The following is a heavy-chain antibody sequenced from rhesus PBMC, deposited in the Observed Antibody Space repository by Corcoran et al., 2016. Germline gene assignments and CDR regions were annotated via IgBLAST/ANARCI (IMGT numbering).Heavy chain of an antibody. J-gene: IGHJ6*01. CDR1: GFTFSSYG. D-gene: IGHD5-24*01. CDR3: ARGDSGYSYVGYYGLDS. V-gene: IGHV3-54*02. Sequence: SCAASGFTFSSYGMRWVRQAPGKGLEWVAVISYDGSKKYYADSVKDRFTISRDNSKNMLYLQMNNLKLEDTAVYYCARGDSGYSYVGYYGLDSWGQGVVVTVSS. CDR2: ISYDGSKK.